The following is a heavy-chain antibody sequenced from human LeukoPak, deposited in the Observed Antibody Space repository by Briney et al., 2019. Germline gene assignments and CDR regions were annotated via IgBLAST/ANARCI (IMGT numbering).Heavy chain of an antibody. J-gene: IGHJ5*02. CDR1: GASFSSYA. CDR2: IMPIFGTA. Sequence: SVKVSCKASGASFSSYAISWVRQAPGQGLEWMGGIMPIFGTANYAQKFQGRVTITADESTSTAYMELSSLRSEDTAVYYCARGRGIVVVVARRNWFDPWGQGTLVTVSS. V-gene: IGHV1-69*13. CDR3: ARGRGIVVVVARRNWFDP. D-gene: IGHD2-15*01.